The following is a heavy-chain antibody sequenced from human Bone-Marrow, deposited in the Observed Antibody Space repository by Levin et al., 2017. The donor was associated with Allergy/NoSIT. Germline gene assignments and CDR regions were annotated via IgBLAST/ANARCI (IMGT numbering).Heavy chain of an antibody. CDR3: AREIGPLDI. V-gene: IGHV3-23*01. CDR2: ISGSGGST. CDR1: GITFSSYA. J-gene: IGHJ3*02. Sequence: PGGSLRLSCAASGITFSSYAMSWVRQAPGKGLEWVSSISGSGGSTYYADSVKGRFTISRDNSKNTLYMQMNSLRAEDTAVYYCAREIGPLDIWGQGTMVTVSA. D-gene: IGHD2/OR15-2a*01.